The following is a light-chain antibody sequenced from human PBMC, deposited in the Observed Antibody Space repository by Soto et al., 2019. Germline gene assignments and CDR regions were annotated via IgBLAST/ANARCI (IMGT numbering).Light chain of an antibody. J-gene: IGKJ4*02. CDR3: QQASSFPLT. Sequence: IQMTQSPYSVSASVGNSVTITCRASQVISSWLAWYQVKPGKAPKLLIYGASNRESGVPSRFSASESGTLFTLTINSLQPEDFATYYCQQASSFPLTFGGGTTVEIQ. CDR2: GAS. V-gene: IGKV1-12*01. CDR1: QVISSW.